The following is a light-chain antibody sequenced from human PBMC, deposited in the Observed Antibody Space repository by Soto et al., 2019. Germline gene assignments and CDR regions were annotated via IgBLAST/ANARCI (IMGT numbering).Light chain of an antibody. J-gene: IGKJ5*01. CDR2: YAS. Sequence: EIMMTQSPATLSVSLGERATLSCRASQSVRNNLAWYQQKPGQAPRLLIYYASTRATGIPARFSGSGSGTEFTLTISSLQSEDFALYYCQQYNNWPPITFGQGTRLEMK. CDR1: QSVRNN. CDR3: QQYNNWPPIT. V-gene: IGKV3-15*01.